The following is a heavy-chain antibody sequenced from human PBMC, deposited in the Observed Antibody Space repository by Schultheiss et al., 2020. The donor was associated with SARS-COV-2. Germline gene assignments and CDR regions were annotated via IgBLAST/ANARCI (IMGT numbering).Heavy chain of an antibody. CDR1: GFTFSSYW. CDR3: ARSYGSGSYLTPNFDY. CDR2: IKQDGSEK. J-gene: IGHJ4*02. V-gene: IGHV3-7*01. D-gene: IGHD3-10*01. Sequence: GGSLRLSCAASGFTFSSYWMSWVRQAPGKGLEWVANIKQDGSEKYYVDSVKGRFTISRDNAKNSLYLQMNSLRAEDTAVYYCARSYGSGSYLTPNFDYWGQGTLVTVSS.